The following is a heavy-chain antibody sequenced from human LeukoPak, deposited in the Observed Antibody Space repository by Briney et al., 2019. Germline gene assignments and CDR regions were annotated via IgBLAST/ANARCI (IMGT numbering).Heavy chain of an antibody. J-gene: IGHJ4*02. Sequence: SETLSLICTVSGGSISTYYWGWIRQPPGKGLEYIGYIYYTGSTKYNPSLNSRVTISVDTSKNQFSLKLSSVTAADTAVYYCARGYMVRGIIFDYWGQGTLVTVSS. CDR1: GGSISTYY. V-gene: IGHV4-59*01. CDR2: IYYTGST. D-gene: IGHD3-10*01. CDR3: ARGYMVRGIIFDY.